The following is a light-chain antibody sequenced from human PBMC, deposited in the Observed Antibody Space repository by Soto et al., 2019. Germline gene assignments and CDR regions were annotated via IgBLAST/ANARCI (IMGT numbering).Light chain of an antibody. CDR1: SSDVGSYNY. CDR3: SLYVDNNNLL. V-gene: IGLV2-8*01. CDR2: EVT. J-gene: IGLJ2*01. Sequence: QSALTQPPSASGSPGQSVTISCTGTSSDVGSYNYVSWYQQLPDQAPKLMLYEVTKRPSGVPDRFSGSKSGNTASLTVAGLQAEDEADYYCSLYVDNNNLLFGGGTKLTVL.